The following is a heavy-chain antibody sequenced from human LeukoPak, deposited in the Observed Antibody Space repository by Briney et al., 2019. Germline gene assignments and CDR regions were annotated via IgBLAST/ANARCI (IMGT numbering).Heavy chain of an antibody. V-gene: IGHV4-59*01. J-gene: IGHJ4*02. Sequence: SETLSLTCTVSGASITTYYWTWIRQPPGKGLEWIGYIYHSGSTNYNPSLKSRVTISLDTSRNQFSLRLSSVTAADTAVYFCAREYSTSSEGDYFDYWGQGALVTVSS. CDR3: AREYSTSSEGDYFDY. CDR1: GASITTYY. CDR2: IYHSGST. D-gene: IGHD6-6*01.